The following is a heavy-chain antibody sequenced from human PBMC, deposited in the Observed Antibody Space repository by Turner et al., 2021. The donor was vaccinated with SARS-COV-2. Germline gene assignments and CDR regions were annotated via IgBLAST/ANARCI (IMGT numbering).Heavy chain of an antibody. V-gene: IGHV3-30*03. J-gene: IGHJ4*02. CDR3: VRQFSGVDY. CDR1: GFTFGDYG. CDR2: ISYAGSNK. Sequence: VQLVESGGAVVQPGRSLRLACAASGFTFGDYGMNWVRQSPGKGLEWVATISYAGSNKHYADSVKGRFTISRDNSKNTLDLEMNSLRTEDTAVYYCVRQFSGVDYWGQGTLVTVSS. D-gene: IGHD6-19*01.